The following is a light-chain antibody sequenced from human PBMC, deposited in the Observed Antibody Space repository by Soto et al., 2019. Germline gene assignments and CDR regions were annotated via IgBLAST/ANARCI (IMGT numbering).Light chain of an antibody. Sequence: VLTQSPGTLSLSPGDSATLSCRASQSVSSSYLAWYQQKPGQAPRLLIYGASSRATGTPDRFSGSGSGTDFTLTISTLEPEDFAVYYCQQYGSSPQTVGQGTKVDI. J-gene: IGKJ1*01. CDR3: QQYGSSPQT. V-gene: IGKV3-20*01. CDR2: GAS. CDR1: QSVSSSY.